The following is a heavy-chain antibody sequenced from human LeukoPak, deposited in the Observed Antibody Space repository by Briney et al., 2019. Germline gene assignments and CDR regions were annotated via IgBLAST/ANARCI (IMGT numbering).Heavy chain of an antibody. V-gene: IGHV5-51*01. Sequence: GESLKISCKGSGYSFTSYWIGWVRQMPGKGLEWMGIIYPGDSDTRYSPFFQGQVTISADKSISTAYLQWRSLKASDTAMYYCASTGYCRSTSCYMNFQHWGQGTLVTVSS. CDR3: ASTGYCRSTSCYMNFQH. J-gene: IGHJ1*01. CDR1: GYSFTSYW. CDR2: IYPGDSDT. D-gene: IGHD2-2*02.